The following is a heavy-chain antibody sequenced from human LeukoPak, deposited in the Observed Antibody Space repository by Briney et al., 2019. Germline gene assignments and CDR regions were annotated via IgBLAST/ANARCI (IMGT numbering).Heavy chain of an antibody. CDR1: GGSISSSSYY. CDR2: IYYSGST. CDR3: ARYDLVGNDY. D-gene: IGHD1-1*01. J-gene: IGHJ4*02. V-gene: IGHV4-39*01. Sequence: PSETLSLTCTVSGGSISSSSYYWGWIRQPPGKGLEWIGSIYYSGSTYYNPSLKSRVTISVDTSKNQFSLKLSSVTAADTAVYYCARYDLVGNDYWGQGTLVTVSS.